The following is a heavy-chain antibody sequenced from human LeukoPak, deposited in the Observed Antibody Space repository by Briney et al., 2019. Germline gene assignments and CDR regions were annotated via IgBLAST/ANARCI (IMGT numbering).Heavy chain of an antibody. J-gene: IGHJ4*02. Sequence: GGSLSLSCAASGFSFSDYYMSWIRQAPGKGLEWVSYISSSGGTIYYADSLKGRFTISRDNSKNTLYLQMNSLRAEDTAVYYCARILSGIDYWGQGTLVTVSS. D-gene: IGHD6-25*01. CDR3: ARILSGIDY. V-gene: IGHV3-11*04. CDR1: GFSFSDYY. CDR2: ISSSGGTI.